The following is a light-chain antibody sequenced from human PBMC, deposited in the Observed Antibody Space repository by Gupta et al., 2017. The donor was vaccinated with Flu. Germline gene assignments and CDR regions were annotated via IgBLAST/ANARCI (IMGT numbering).Light chain of an antibody. Sequence: SYEVTQPPSVSVSPGQTASITCSGDKLGDKFTSWYQQKPGQSPVMVIFQDSKRPSGIPERFSGSSSGTATLTIAGTQAVDEADYYCQAWDSNTAVFGGGTKLSVL. CDR1: KLGDKF. CDR2: QDS. J-gene: IGLJ2*01. CDR3: QAWDSNTAV. V-gene: IGLV3-1*01.